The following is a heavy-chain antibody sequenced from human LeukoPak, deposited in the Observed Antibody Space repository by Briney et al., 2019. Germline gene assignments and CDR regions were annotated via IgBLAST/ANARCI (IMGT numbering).Heavy chain of an antibody. V-gene: IGHV4-34*01. CDR3: ARGRKSIAAAGYQH. CDR1: GGSFSGYY. Sequence: SETLSLTCAVYGGSFSGYYWSWSRQPPGKGLEWIGEINHSGSTNYNPSLKSRVTISVDTSKNQFSLKLSSVTAADTAVYYCARGRKSIAAAGYQHWGQGTLVTVSS. J-gene: IGHJ1*01. CDR2: INHSGST. D-gene: IGHD6-13*01.